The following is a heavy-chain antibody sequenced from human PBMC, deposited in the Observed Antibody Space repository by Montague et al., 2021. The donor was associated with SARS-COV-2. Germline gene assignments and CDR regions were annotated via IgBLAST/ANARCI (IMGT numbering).Heavy chain of an antibody. D-gene: IGHD3-16*02. CDR3: ARLGFVELWLNLGWFDP. V-gene: IGHV4-39*01. Sequence: SETLSLTCSVSGDSITTYYWGWIRQPPGKGLEWIGTVYYSGSTNYNPSLKSRVTMPVDTSKDQFSLELRSVTAADTAVYYCARLGFVELWLNLGWFDPWGQGTLVTVSS. CDR2: VYYSGST. CDR1: GDSITTYY. J-gene: IGHJ5*02.